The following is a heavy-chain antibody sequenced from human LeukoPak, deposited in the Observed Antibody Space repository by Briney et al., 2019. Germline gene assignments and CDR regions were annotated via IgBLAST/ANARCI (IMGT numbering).Heavy chain of an antibody. CDR3: ARDLFTYYDFWSGYHPLQYFQH. J-gene: IGHJ1*01. Sequence: GGSLRLSCAASGFTFSSYSMNWVRQAPGKGLEWVSSISSSSSYIYYADSVKGRFTISRDNAKNSLYLQMNSLRAEDTAVYYCARDLFTYYDFWSGYHPLQYFQHWGQGTLVAVSS. D-gene: IGHD3-3*01. V-gene: IGHV3-21*01. CDR2: ISSSSSYI. CDR1: GFTFSSYS.